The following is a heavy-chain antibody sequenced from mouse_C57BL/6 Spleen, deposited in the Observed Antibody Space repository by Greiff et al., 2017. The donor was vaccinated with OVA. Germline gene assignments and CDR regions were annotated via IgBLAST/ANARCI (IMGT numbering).Heavy chain of an antibody. D-gene: IGHD1-1*01. CDR1: GYTFTSYW. CDR2: INPSNGGT. J-gene: IGHJ1*03. CDR3: ARGIYYYGYFDV. Sequence: QLQQSGTELVKPGASVKLSCKASGYTFTSYWMHWVKQRPGQGLEWIGNINPSNGGTNYNEKFKSKATLTVDKSSSTAYMQLSSLTSEDSAVYYCARGIYYYGYFDVWGTGTTVTVSS. V-gene: IGHV1-53*01.